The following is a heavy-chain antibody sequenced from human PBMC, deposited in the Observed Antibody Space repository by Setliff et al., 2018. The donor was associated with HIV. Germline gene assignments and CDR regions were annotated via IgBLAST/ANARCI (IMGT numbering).Heavy chain of an antibody. D-gene: IGHD3-10*01. CDR3: ARREGRFGEASMDV. Sequence: GESLKIPCKGSGYSFTSYWIAWMRQMPGKGLEWMGIIYPGDSDTRYSPSVQGKVTISADKSISTAYLQWSSLKAADTAMYYCARREGRFGEASMDVWGKGTTVTVSS. J-gene: IGHJ6*03. V-gene: IGHV5-51*01. CDR1: GYSFTSYW. CDR2: IYPGDSDT.